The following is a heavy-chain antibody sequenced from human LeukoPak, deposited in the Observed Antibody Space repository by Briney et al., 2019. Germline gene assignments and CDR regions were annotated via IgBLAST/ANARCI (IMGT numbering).Heavy chain of an antibody. V-gene: IGHV3-21*01. D-gene: IGHD6-19*01. J-gene: IGHJ4*02. CDR2: ISSSSSYI. Sequence: GGSLRLSCAASGFTFGSYSMNWVRQAPGKGLEWVSSISSSSSYIYYADSVKGRFTISRDNAKNSLFLQMNSLRAEDTAVYYCARVGSGLTPLDYWGQGTLVTVSS. CDR3: ARVGSGLTPLDY. CDR1: GFTFGSYS.